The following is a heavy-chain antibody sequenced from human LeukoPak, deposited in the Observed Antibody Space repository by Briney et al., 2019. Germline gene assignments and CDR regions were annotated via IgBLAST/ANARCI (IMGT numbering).Heavy chain of an antibody. CDR1: GGSISSSSYY. V-gene: IGHV4-39*07. D-gene: IGHD3/OR15-3a*01. Sequence: PSETLSLTCTVSGGSISSSSYYWGWIRQPPGKGLEWIGSIYYSGSTYYNPSLKSRVTISVDTSKNQFSLKLSSVTAADTAVYYCAAHYDFWTALPGGWFDPWGQGTLVTVSS. CDR3: AAHYDFWTALPGGWFDP. CDR2: IYYSGST. J-gene: IGHJ5*02.